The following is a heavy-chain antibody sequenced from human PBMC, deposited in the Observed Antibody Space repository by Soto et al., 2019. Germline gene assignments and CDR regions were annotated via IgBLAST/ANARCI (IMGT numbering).Heavy chain of an antibody. J-gene: IGHJ4*02. Sequence: SETLSLTCTVSGGSISSGGYSWSWIRQPPGKGLEWIGYIYHSGSTYYNPSLKSRVTISVDRSKNQFSLKLSSVTAADMAVYYCARGIQLWPITYYFDYWGQRTLVTVSS. V-gene: IGHV4-30-2*01. CDR3: ARGIQLWPITYYFDY. CDR1: GGSISSGGYS. D-gene: IGHD5-18*01. CDR2: IYHSGST.